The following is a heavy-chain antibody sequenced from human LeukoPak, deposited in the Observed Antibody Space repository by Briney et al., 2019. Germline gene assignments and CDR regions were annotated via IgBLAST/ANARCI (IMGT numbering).Heavy chain of an antibody. Sequence: ASVKVSCKASGYTFTSYDINWVRQATGQGLEWMGWINPNSGNTGYAQKFQGRVTMTRNTSISTAYMELSSLRSEDTAVYYCARRRRASSSWMFDPWGQGTLVTVSS. CDR3: ARRRRASSSWMFDP. V-gene: IGHV1-8*01. CDR1: GYTFTSYD. J-gene: IGHJ5*02. D-gene: IGHD6-13*01. CDR2: INPNSGNT.